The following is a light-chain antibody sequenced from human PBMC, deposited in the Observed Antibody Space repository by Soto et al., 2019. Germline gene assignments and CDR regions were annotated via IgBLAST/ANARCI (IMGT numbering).Light chain of an antibody. V-gene: IGKV3-20*01. CDR2: GAS. CDR1: QPVTTNY. J-gene: IGKJ1*01. Sequence: EIVLTQSPGTLSLSPGERATLSCRASQPVTTNYLAWYHQKPGQAPRLLIYGASNRATGVPDRFSGSGSGTDFTLTISRLEPEDFAVYYCQHYGYPQWTFGQGTKVEIK. CDR3: QHYGYPQWT.